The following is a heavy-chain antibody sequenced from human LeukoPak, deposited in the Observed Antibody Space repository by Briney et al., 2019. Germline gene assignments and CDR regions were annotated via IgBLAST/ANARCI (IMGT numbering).Heavy chain of an antibody. Sequence: SETLSLTCTVSGGSISSGGYYWSWIRQHPGKGLEWIGYIYYSGGTYYNPSLKSRVTISVDTSKNQFSLKLSSVTAADTAVYYCARGNYDSSGYYYAHAFDIWGQGTMVTVSS. V-gene: IGHV4-31*03. D-gene: IGHD3-22*01. CDR1: GGSISSGGYY. J-gene: IGHJ3*02. CDR2: IYYSGGT. CDR3: ARGNYDSSGYYYAHAFDI.